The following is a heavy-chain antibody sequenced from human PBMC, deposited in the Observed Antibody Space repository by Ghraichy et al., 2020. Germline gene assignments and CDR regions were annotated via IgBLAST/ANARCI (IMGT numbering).Heavy chain of an antibody. CDR2: IYYSGST. D-gene: IGHD6-13*01. Sequence: SQTLSLTCTVSGGSISSYYWSWIRQPPGKGLEWIGYIYYSGSTNYNPSLKSRVTISVDTSKNQFSLKLSSVTAADTAVYYCARTFLVRDQDPTYPNWFDPWGQGTLVTVSS. CDR1: GGSISSYY. V-gene: IGHV4-59*01. CDR3: ARTFLVRDQDPTYPNWFDP. J-gene: IGHJ5*02.